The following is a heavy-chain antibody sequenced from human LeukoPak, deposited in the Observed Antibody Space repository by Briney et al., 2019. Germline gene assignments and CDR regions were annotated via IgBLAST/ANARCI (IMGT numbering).Heavy chain of an antibody. V-gene: IGHV4-39*07. D-gene: IGHD6-13*01. Sequence: PSETLSLTCTVSDGSISSSSYYWGWIRQPPGKGLEWIGSIYYSGSTYCNPSLKSRVTISVDTSKNQFSLKLSSVTAADTAVYYCARMYSSSWYFDYWGQGTLVTVSS. CDR2: IYYSGST. CDR1: DGSISSSSYY. J-gene: IGHJ4*02. CDR3: ARMYSSSWYFDY.